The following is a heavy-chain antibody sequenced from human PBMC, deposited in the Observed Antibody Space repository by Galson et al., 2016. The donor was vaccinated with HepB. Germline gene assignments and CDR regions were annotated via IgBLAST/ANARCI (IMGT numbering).Heavy chain of an antibody. D-gene: IGHD1-26*01. CDR1: GFTFDDYA. Sequence: SLRLSCAASGFTFDDYAMHWVRQVPGKGLEWVSGINWNSGNRGYADSVRGRFTISRDNAKNSLYLQMNSLRLEDTALYYCGRGIVERFSGGTDHWGQGTLVTVSS. CDR3: GRGIVERFSGGTDH. J-gene: IGHJ4*02. V-gene: IGHV3-9*01. CDR2: INWNSGNR.